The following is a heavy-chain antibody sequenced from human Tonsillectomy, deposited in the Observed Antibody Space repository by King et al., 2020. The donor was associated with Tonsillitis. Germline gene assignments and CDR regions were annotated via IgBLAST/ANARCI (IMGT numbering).Heavy chain of an antibody. CDR1: GDSITSDY. J-gene: IGHJ5*02. Sequence: PLQESGPGLVKPSETLSLTCTVSGDSITSDYWSWIRPPAGKGLEWIGRMYASGSPYYRPSLRSRVTMSLDTSKNQFSLKLTSVTAADTAVYYCARAWNRMAWFDHWGQGTLVTVSS. CDR3: ARAWNRMAWFDH. V-gene: IGHV4-4*07. D-gene: IGHD1-1*01. CDR2: MYASGSP.